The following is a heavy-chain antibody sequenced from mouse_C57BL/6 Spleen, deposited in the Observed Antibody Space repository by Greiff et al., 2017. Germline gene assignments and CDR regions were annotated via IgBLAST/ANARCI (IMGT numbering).Heavy chain of an antibody. D-gene: IGHD1-3*01. CDR2: IDPEDGDT. V-gene: IGHV14-1*01. CDR3: TTGGKGGYFDY. Sequence: EVQLQQSGAELVRPGASVKLSCTASGFNIKDYYMHWVKQRPEQGLEWIGRIDPEDGDTEYAPKFQGKATMTADTSSNTAYMQLSSLTSEDTAVYYFTTGGKGGYFDYWGQGTTLTVSS. CDR1: GFNIKDYY. J-gene: IGHJ2*01.